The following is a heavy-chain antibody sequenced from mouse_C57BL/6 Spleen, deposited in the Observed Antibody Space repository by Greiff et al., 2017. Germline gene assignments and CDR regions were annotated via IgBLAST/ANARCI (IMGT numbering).Heavy chain of an antibody. Sequence: VQLKEPGAELVRPGSSVKLSCKASGYTFTSYWMDWVKQRPGQGLEWIGNIYPSDSETHYNQKFKDKAILTVDKSSSTAYMQLSSLTSEDSAVYCCARRYGNWDFDYWGQGTTLTVSS. V-gene: IGHV1-61*01. CDR2: IYPSDSET. CDR3: ARRYGNWDFDY. J-gene: IGHJ2*01. D-gene: IGHD2-1*01. CDR1: GYTFTSYW.